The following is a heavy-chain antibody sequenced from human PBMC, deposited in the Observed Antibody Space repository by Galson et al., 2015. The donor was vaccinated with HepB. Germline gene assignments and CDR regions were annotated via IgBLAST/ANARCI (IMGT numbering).Heavy chain of an antibody. V-gene: IGHV3-23*01. D-gene: IGHD1-26*01. CDR3: AKGKVGATSLIDY. J-gene: IGHJ4*02. CDR2: ISGSGGST. CDR1: GFTFSSYA. Sequence: SLRLSCAASGFTFSSYAMSWVRQAPGKGLEWVSAISGSGGSTYYADSVKGRFTISRDNSKNTLYLQMNSLRAEDTAVYYCAKGKVGATSLIDYWGQGTLVTVSS.